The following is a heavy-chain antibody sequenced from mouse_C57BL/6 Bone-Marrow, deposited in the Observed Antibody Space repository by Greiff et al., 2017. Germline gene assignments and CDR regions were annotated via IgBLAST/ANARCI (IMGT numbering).Heavy chain of an antibody. CDR1: EYEFPSHD. V-gene: IGHV5-2*01. CDR2: INSDGGST. Sequence: DVHLVESGGGLVQPGASLKLSCESNEYEFPSHDMSWVRKTPEKRLELVAAINSDGGSTYYPDTMERRFIISRDNTKKTLYLQMSSLRSEDTALYYCARPSIGNYFDYWGQGTTLTVSS. J-gene: IGHJ2*01. D-gene: IGHD2-14*01. CDR3: ARPSIGNYFDY.